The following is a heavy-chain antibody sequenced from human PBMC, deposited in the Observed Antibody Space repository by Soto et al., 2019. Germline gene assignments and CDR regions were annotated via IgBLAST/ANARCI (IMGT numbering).Heavy chain of an antibody. J-gene: IGHJ4*02. CDR3: ARKALYSSSWYLFDY. D-gene: IGHD6-13*01. CDR2: INPNSGGT. V-gene: IGHV1-2*04. Sequence: ASVKVSCKASGYTFTRYYMHWVRQAPGQGLEWMGWINPNSGGTNYAQKFQGWVTMTRDTSISTAYMELSRLRSDDTAVYYCARKALYSSSWYLFDYWGQGTLVTVSS. CDR1: GYTFTRYY.